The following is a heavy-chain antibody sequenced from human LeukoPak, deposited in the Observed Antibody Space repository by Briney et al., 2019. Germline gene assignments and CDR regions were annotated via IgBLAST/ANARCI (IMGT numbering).Heavy chain of an antibody. CDR3: ARKLYSDNSHDAFDI. CDR2: ISSSSTNI. CDR1: GFTFSSYS. V-gene: IGHV3-21*01. J-gene: IGHJ3*02. D-gene: IGHD1-26*01. Sequence: GGSLRLACAASGFTFSSYSMNWVSQAPGKGLERVSCISSSSTNIYYADSVKGRFTISRDNAKISLYLQMNSLRAEDTAVYYCARKLYSDNSHDAFDIWGQGTMVIVSS.